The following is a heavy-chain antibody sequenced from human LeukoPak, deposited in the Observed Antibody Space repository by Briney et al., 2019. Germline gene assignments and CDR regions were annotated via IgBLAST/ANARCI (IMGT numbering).Heavy chain of an antibody. CDR1: GFTFTNAW. CDR2: IKSKTDGETT. Sequence: GGSLRLSCADSGFTFTNAWMSWVRQAPGKGLEWIGRIKSKTDGETTNYADSVKGRFTISRDNSKNTLYLQMNSLRAEDTAVYYCARDYDFWSGLDYWGQGTLVTVSS. V-gene: IGHV3-15*01. CDR3: ARDYDFWSGLDY. D-gene: IGHD3-3*01. J-gene: IGHJ4*02.